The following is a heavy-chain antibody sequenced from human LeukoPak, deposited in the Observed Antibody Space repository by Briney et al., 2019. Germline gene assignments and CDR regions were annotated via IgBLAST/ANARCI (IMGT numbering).Heavy chain of an antibody. CDR2: ISAYNGNT. CDR3: ARVSNYYDSSGYSDLGY. Sequence: ASVKVSCKASGYTFTSYGISWVRQAPGQGLEWMGWISAYNGNTNYAQKLQGRVTMTTDTSTSTAYMELRSLRSDDTAVYYCARVSNYYDSSGYSDLGYWGQGTLVTVSS. CDR1: GYTFTSYG. D-gene: IGHD3-22*01. J-gene: IGHJ4*02. V-gene: IGHV1-18*01.